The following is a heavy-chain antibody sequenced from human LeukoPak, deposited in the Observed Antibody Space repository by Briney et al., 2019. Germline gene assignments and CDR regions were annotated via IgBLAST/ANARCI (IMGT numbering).Heavy chain of an antibody. CDR2: IYPGDSDT. J-gene: IGHJ6*03. CDR1: GYSFTSYW. V-gene: IGHV5-51*01. Sequence: GESLKISCKGSGYSFTSYWIGWVRQMPGKGLEWMGIIYPGDSDTRCSPSFQGQVTISADKSISTAYLQWSSLKASDTAMYYCARHVTIFGVVTYYMDVWGKGTTVTVS. CDR3: ARHVTIFGVVTYYMDV. D-gene: IGHD3-3*01.